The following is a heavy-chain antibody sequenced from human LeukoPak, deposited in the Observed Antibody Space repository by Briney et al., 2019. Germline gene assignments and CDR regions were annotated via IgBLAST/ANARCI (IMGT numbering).Heavy chain of an antibody. CDR2: INHCGST. V-gene: IGHV4-34*01. D-gene: IGHD2-21*02. CDR3: ARVYCGGDCYSGGPKYYFDY. CDR1: GGSFSGYY. Sequence: SETLSLTCAVYGGSFSGYYWSWIRQPPGKGLEWIGEINHCGSTNYNPSLKSRVTISVDTSKNQFSLKLSSVTAADTAVYYCARVYCGGDCYSGGPKYYFDYWGQGTLVTVSS. J-gene: IGHJ4*02.